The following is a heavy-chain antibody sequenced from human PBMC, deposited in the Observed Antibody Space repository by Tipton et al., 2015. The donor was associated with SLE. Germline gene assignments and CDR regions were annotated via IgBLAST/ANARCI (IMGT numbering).Heavy chain of an antibody. J-gene: IGHJ4*02. D-gene: IGHD6-13*01. CDR3: AKANESIAAAGALFDY. V-gene: IGHV3-23*01. CDR1: GFTFDDYG. CDR2: ISGSGGST. Sequence: SLRLSCAASGFTFDDYGMSWVRQAPGKGLEWVSAISGSGGSTYYADSVKGRFTISRDNSKNTLYLQMNSLRAEDTAVYYCAKANESIAAAGALFDYWGQGTLVTVSS.